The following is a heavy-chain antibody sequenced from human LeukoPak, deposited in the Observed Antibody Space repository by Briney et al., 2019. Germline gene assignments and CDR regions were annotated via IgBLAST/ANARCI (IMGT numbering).Heavy chain of an antibody. CDR3: ARRIAAAGKGPLDY. CDR2: LNYSGTT. CDR1: GGSISGSTSY. D-gene: IGHD6-13*01. V-gene: IGHV4-39*07. Sequence: PSETLSLTCTVSGGSISGSTSYWGWIRQSPGKGLEWIGLLNYSGTTYYNPSFKSRVSISIDTSKNQFSLKLSSVTAADTAVYYCARRIAAAGKGPLDYWGQGTLVTVSS. J-gene: IGHJ4*02.